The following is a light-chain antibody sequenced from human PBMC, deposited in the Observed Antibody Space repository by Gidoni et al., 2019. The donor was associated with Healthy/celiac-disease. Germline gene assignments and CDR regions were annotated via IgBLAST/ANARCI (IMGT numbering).Light chain of an antibody. J-gene: IGKJ2*03. CDR3: QQYDNLRVS. Sequence: DFQMTQSPSSLSASVGARVTITCQASQDISNYLNWYQQKPGKAPKLLIYDASNLERGVPSRFSGSGSGTDFTFTISSLQHEDIATDYCQQYDNLRVSFGQGTKLEIK. V-gene: IGKV1-33*01. CDR2: DAS. CDR1: QDISNY.